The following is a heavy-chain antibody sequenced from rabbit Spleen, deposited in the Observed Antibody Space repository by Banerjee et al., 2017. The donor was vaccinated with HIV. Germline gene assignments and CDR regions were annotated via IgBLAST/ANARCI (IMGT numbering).Heavy chain of an antibody. CDR3: ARNYVNAFDP. V-gene: IGHV1S45*01. J-gene: IGHJ2*01. Sequence: EQLEESGGGLVKPEGSLTLTCKASGVSLSGKDVMCWVRQAPGKGLEWIACINAATAKPVYATWAKGRFTISRASSTTVTLQMTSLTAADTATYFCARNYVNAFDPWGPGTLVTVS. CDR1: GVSLSGKDV. D-gene: IGHD1-1*01. CDR2: INAATAKP.